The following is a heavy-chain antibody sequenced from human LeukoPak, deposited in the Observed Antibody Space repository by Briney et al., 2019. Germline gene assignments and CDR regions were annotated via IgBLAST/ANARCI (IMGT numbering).Heavy chain of an antibody. Sequence: ASVKVSCKASGYTFTCYYMHWVRQAPGQGLEWMGWIDPNSGGTNYEQKFQGRVTMTRDTAISTAYMELSRLRSDDTSVYYWARGAAAYRPSWFDPWGQGTLIIVSS. CDR1: GYTFTCYY. CDR3: ARGAAAYRPSWFDP. D-gene: IGHD2-2*01. CDR2: IDPNSGGT. V-gene: IGHV1-2*02. J-gene: IGHJ5*02.